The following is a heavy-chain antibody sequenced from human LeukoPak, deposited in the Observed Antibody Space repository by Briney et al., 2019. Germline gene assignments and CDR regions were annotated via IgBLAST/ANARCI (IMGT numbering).Heavy chain of an antibody. CDR2: ISGSGGNT. CDR3: AKDRGAYDYVWGSYRYRGKNLELDY. J-gene: IGHJ4*02. CDR1: GFTFSSYG. Sequence: PGGTLRLSCAASGFTFSSYGMNWVRQAPGKGLEWVSVISGSGGNTYYADSVKGRFTISRDNSKNTLYLQMNSLRAEDTAVYYCAKDRGAYDYVWGSYRYRGKNLELDYWGQGTLVTVSS. V-gene: IGHV3-23*01. D-gene: IGHD3-16*02.